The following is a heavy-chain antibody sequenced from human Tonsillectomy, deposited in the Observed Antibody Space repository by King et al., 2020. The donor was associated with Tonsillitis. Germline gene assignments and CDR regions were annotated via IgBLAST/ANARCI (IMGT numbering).Heavy chain of an antibody. CDR2: IYPGDSET. CDR3: ATPEVVPPRGRPAPFAFDI. CDR1: GYSFTNYW. V-gene: IGHV5-51*01. D-gene: IGHD1-26*01. Sequence: VQLVESGAEVKKPGESVKISCKGAGYSFTNYWIGWVRQMPGKGLEWMGVIYPGDSETRYSPAFQGQVTISADKSIRIVYLQWSSLKASDTAMYYCATPEVVPPRGRPAPFAFDIWGQGTMVTVSS. J-gene: IGHJ3*02.